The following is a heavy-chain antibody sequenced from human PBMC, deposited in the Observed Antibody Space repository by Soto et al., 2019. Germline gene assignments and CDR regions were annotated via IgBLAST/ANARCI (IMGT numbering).Heavy chain of an antibody. D-gene: IGHD3-3*01. CDR2: INPNSGGT. Sequence: ASVKVSCKASGYTFTGYYMHWVRQAPGQGLEWMGWINPNSGGTNYAQKFQGWVTMTRETSISTAYMELSRLRSDDTAVYYCARGSYDFWSGYYSRPNYYMDVWGKGTTVTVSS. CDR3: ARGSYDFWSGYYSRPNYYMDV. J-gene: IGHJ6*03. CDR1: GYTFTGYY. V-gene: IGHV1-2*04.